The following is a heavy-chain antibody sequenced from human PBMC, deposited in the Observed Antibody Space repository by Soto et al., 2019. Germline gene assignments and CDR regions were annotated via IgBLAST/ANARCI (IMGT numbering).Heavy chain of an antibody. CDR2: IYYSGST. CDR3: ARAGGQPCSSTSCYDY. V-gene: IGHV4-59*01. Sequence: QVQLQESGPGLVKPSETLSLTCTVSGGSISSYYWSWIRQPPGKGLEWIGYIYYSGSTNYNPSLKSRVTISVDTSKNQSSLKLSSVTAADTAVDYCARAGGQPCSSTSCYDYRGQGTLVTVSS. CDR1: GGSISSYY. J-gene: IGHJ4*02. D-gene: IGHD2-2*01.